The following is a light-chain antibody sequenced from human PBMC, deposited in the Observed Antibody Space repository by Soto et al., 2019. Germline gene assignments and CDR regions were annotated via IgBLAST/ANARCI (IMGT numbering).Light chain of an antibody. CDR3: SSYAGSNLWV. CDR2: EVS. J-gene: IGLJ3*02. Sequence: QSALTQSPSASGSPGQSVTISCTGTSSDVGNYKYVSWYQQHPGKAPKLMIYEVSKRPSGVPDRFSGSKSGNTASLTVSGLQVEDEADYYRSSYAGSNLWVFGGGPKLTVL. V-gene: IGLV2-8*01. CDR1: SSDVGNYKY.